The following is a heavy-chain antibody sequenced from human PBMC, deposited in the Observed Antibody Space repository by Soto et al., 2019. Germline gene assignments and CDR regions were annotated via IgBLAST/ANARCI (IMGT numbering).Heavy chain of an antibody. CDR1: GYSISCCYH. CDR2: IFRNGAT. V-gene: IGHV4-38-2*01. CDR3: ARARGADRPNWFDP. D-gene: IGHD3-10*01. J-gene: IGHJ5*02. Sequence: LSLTCGVSGYSISCCYHWVWIRQPPGKGLEWIASIFRNGATHYSPSLKSRATISVDTPRNQFSLKLTSVTAADTATYYCARARGADRPNWFDPWGQGTPVTVSS.